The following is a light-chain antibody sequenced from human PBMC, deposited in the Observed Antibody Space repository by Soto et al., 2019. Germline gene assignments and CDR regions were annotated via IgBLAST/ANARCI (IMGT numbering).Light chain of an antibody. J-gene: IGKJ5*01. CDR2: GAS. Sequence: EIVLTQSPGTLSLSPGERATLSCRASQSVNSRLAWYQHKPGQAPRLLISGASSRATGIADRFSGSGSGTDFTLTISRLEPEDFALYYCQQYGYSPITFGQGTRLEIK. CDR1: QSVNSR. V-gene: IGKV3-20*01. CDR3: QQYGYSPIT.